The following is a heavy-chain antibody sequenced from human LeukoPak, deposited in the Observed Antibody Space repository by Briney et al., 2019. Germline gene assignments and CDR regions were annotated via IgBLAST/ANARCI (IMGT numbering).Heavy chain of an antibody. J-gene: IGHJ6*03. CDR1: GGSFSGYY. Sequence: KPSETLSLTCAVYGGSFSGYYWSWIRQPPGKGLEWIGEVSHSGSTNHNPSLKSRLTISLDTSKNQLSLKLSSVTAADTAVYYCARETYYYGSGSYYANSWPNYYSYYYMDVWGKGTTVTVSS. V-gene: IGHV4-34*01. D-gene: IGHD3-10*01. CDR2: VSHSGST. CDR3: ARETYYYGSGSYYANSWPNYYSYYYMDV.